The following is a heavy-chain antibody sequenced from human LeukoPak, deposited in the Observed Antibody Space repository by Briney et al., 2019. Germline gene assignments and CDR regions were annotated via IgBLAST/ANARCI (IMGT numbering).Heavy chain of an antibody. V-gene: IGHV3-23*01. Sequence: GGALRLFCAASGFTFSGYAMSWVRQAPGKGLEWVSTISDNGGPTYYADSVKGRFTISRDNSKNTLFLQMNSLRAEDSAVYYCATDREGDPSAYYLVGGQGTLITVSS. J-gene: IGHJ4*02. CDR3: ATDREGDPSAYYLV. D-gene: IGHD3-22*01. CDR1: GFTFSGYA. CDR2: ISDNGGPT.